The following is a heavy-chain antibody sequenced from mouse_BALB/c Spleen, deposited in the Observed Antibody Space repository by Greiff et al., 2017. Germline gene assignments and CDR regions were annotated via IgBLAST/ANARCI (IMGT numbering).Heavy chain of an antibody. CDR1: GFTFSSYG. J-gene: IGHJ4*01. Sequence: DVHLVESGGDLVKPGGSLKLSCAASGFTFSSYGMSWVRQTPDKRLEWVATISSGGSYTYYPDSVKGRFTISRDNAKNTLYLQMSSLKSEDTAMYYCAASPFYAMDYWGQGTSVTVSS. CDR3: AASPFYAMDY. V-gene: IGHV5-6*01. CDR2: ISSGGSYT.